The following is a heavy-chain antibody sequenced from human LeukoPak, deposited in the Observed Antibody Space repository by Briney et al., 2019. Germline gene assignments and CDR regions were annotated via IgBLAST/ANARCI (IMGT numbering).Heavy chain of an antibody. D-gene: IGHD3-3*01. V-gene: IGHV1-69*04. Sequence: SVKVSCKASGGTFSSYAISWVRQAPGQGLEWMGRIIPILGIANYAQKFQGRVTITADKSTSTAYMELSSLRSEDTAVYYCARGFTIFGVVILPPPPYYYYGMDVWGQGTTVTVSS. CDR1: GGTFSSYA. CDR3: ARGFTIFGVVILPPPPYYYYGMDV. CDR2: IIPILGIA. J-gene: IGHJ6*02.